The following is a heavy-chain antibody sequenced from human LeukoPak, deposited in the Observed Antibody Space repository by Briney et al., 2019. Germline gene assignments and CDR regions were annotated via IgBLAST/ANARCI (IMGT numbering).Heavy chain of an antibody. CDR1: GFTFSGSA. Sequence: PGGPLRLSCAASGFTFSGSAMHWVRQASGKGLEWVGRIRSKGNSYQTAYAASVKGRFTISRDDSKNTAYLQMNSLKTEDTAVYYCTRQRGEYSGYDYYYYYLDVWGKGTTVTVSS. J-gene: IGHJ6*03. D-gene: IGHD5-12*01. CDR2: IRSKGNSYQT. V-gene: IGHV3-73*01. CDR3: TRQRGEYSGYDYYYYYLDV.